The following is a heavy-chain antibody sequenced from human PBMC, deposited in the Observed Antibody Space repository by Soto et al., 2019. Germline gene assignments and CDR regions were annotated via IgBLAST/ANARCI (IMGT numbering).Heavy chain of an antibody. CDR1: GGSISSYY. CDR3: ARVSITFGGVISFGY. J-gene: IGHJ4*02. V-gene: IGHV4-59*01. Sequence: PSETLSLTCTVSGGSISSYYWSWIRQPPGKGLEWIGYIYYSGSTNYNPSLKSRVAISVDTSKNQFSLKLSSVTAADTAVYYCARVSITFGGVISFGYWGQGTLVTVSS. CDR2: IYYSGST. D-gene: IGHD3-16*01.